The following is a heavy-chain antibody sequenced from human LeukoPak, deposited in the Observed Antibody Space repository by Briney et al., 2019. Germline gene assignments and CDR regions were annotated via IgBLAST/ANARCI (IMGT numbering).Heavy chain of an antibody. CDR3: AREFRGAVAVSNY. J-gene: IGHJ4*02. CDR2: IYSGGST. V-gene: IGHV3-53*01. CDR1: GFTVSSNY. D-gene: IGHD6-19*01. Sequence: GGSLRLSCAAAGFTVSSNYMSWVRQAPGKGLEWVSVIYSGGSTYYADSVKGRFTISRDNSKNTLYLQMNSLRAEDTAVYYCAREFRGAVAVSNYWGQGTLVTVSS.